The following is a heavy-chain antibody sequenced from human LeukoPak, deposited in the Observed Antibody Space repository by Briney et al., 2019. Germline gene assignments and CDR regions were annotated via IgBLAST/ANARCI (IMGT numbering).Heavy chain of an antibody. J-gene: IGHJ4*02. V-gene: IGHV3-7*01. Sequence: GGSLRLSCVVSEFNFRNHWMSWVRQAPGKGLEWVANIKTDGSEKYYVDSVKGRFTISRDNAKNSLFLDMNSLRAEDTAFYYCAILRGYDFPCTYGEFDFWGQGSLVTVSS. D-gene: IGHD5-12*01. CDR1: EFNFRNHW. CDR3: AILRGYDFPCTYGEFDF. CDR2: IKTDGSEK.